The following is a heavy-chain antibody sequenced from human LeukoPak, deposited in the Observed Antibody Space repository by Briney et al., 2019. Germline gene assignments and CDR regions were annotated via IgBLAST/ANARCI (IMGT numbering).Heavy chain of an antibody. CDR3: ARDSELQYFDWLLSNSFPYFDY. Sequence: GGSLRLSCAASGFTFSDYYMSWIRQAPGKGLEWVSYISSSGSTIYYADSVKGRFAVSRDNAKNSLYLQMNSLRAEDTAVYYCARDSELQYFDWLLSNSFPYFDYWGQGTLVTVSS. CDR1: GFTFSDYY. J-gene: IGHJ4*02. CDR2: ISSSGSTI. V-gene: IGHV3-11*01. D-gene: IGHD3-9*01.